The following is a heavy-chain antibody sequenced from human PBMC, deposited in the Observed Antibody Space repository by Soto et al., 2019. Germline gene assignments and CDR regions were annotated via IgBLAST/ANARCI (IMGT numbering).Heavy chain of an antibody. CDR3: XRHGPLTEQQQPGGMDV. CDR1: GYSFTIYW. J-gene: IGHJ6*02. CDR2: IYPGDSDT. D-gene: IGHD6-13*01. V-gene: IGHV5-51*01. Sequence: GESLKISCKGSGYSFTIYWIGWVRQMPGKGLEWMGIIYPGDSDTRYSPSFQGQVTISADKSISTAYLQWSSLKASDTAMYYCXRHGPLTEQQQPGGMDVWGQGTTVTVSS.